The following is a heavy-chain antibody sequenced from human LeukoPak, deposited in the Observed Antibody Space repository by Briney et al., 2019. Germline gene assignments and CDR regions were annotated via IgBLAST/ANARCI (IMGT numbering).Heavy chain of an antibody. V-gene: IGHV3-7*01. J-gene: IGHJ5*01. CDR2: INQNGGEK. D-gene: IGHD2-2*02. CDR3: ARDSPDRRIPGWFDS. CDR1: GFTFSSYW. Sequence: GGSLRLSCAVSGFTFSSYWMSWVRQAPGKGLEWVANINQNGGEKYYVDSVRGRFTISRDNAKNSLFLQMDSLRADDTAVYFCARDSPDRRIPGWFDSWGQGILVTVSS.